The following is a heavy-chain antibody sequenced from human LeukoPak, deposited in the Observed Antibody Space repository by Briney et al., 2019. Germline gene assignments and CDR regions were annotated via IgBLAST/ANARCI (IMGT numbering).Heavy chain of an antibody. CDR1: GFTFSSYA. V-gene: IGHV3-30-3*01. Sequence: PGGSLRLSCVASGFTFSSYAMHWVRQAPGKGLEWVAVISYDGSNTYHADSVKGRFTISRDNSKNTLYLQMNSLRAEDTAVYYCARARGTHSHDAFDIWGQGTMVTVSS. J-gene: IGHJ3*02. CDR2: ISYDGSNT. CDR3: ARARGTHSHDAFDI. D-gene: IGHD3-16*01.